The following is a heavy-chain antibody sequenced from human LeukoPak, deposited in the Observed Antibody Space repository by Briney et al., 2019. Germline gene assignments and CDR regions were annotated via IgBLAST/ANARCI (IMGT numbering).Heavy chain of an antibody. CDR2: IYYSGST. D-gene: IGHD3-22*01. CDR1: GGSVSSGTYY. V-gene: IGHV4-61*01. Sequence: PSETLSLTCTVSGGSVSSGTYYWSWIRQPPGEGLEWIGYIYYSGSTNYNPSLKSRVTISVDTSKNQFSLKLSSVTAADTAVYYCARHVAYDSSGYVDYWGQGTLVTVSS. CDR3: ARHVAYDSSGYVDY. J-gene: IGHJ4*02.